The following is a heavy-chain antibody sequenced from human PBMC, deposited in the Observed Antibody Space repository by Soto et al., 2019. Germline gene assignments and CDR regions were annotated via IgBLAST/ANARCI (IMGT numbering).Heavy chain of an antibody. V-gene: IGHV3-33*01. Sequence: QVQLVESGGGVVQPGRSLRLSCAASGFTFSSYGMHWVRQAPGKGLEWVAVIWYDGSNKYYADSVKGRFTISRDNSKNTLYLQMNSLRAEDTAVYYCARGTYYYDSSSPEIHDAFDIWGQGTMVTVSS. D-gene: IGHD3-22*01. CDR3: ARGTYYYDSSSPEIHDAFDI. CDR2: IWYDGSNK. CDR1: GFTFSSYG. J-gene: IGHJ3*02.